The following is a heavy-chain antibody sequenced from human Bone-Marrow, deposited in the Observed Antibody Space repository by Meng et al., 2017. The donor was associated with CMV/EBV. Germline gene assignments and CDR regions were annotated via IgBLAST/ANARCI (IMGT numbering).Heavy chain of an antibody. CDR1: GFSLSTSGVG. V-gene: IGHV2-5*01. CDR3: AHRGDYDFWSGIGGYDY. CDR2: IYWNDDK. D-gene: IGHD3-3*01. Sequence: SGPTLVKPTQTLTLTCTFSGFSLSTSGVGVGWIRQPPGKALEWLALIYWNDDKRYSPSLKSRLTITKDTSKNQVVLTMTNMDPVDTATYYCAHRGDYDFWSGIGGYDYWGQGTRVTGSS. J-gene: IGHJ4*02.